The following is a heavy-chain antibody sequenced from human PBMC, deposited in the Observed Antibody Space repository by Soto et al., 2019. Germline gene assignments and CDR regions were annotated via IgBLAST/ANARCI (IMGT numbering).Heavy chain of an antibody. CDR1: GGSLIDHY. CDR3: ARGNDWKSSTFDI. CDR2: VYYSGGT. Sequence: QVQLQESGPGLVKPSETLSLTCTVSGGSLIDHYWNWIRQTPGEGLHWIGYVYYSGGTNYNPSLKIRVTMSVDTSKNQFSLNLGSVTAADTAVYYCARGNDWKSSTFDIWGQGTMVSVSS. J-gene: IGHJ3*02. D-gene: IGHD2-21*01. V-gene: IGHV4-59*11.